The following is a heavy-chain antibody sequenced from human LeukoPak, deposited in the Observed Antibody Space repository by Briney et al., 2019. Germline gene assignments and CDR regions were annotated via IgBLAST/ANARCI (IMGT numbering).Heavy chain of an antibody. D-gene: IGHD3-22*01. Sequence: PSETLSLTCTVSGASIRSYYWSWIRQPPGKGLEWVGDMYYSGSTNYNPSLKSRVTISVDTSKNQFSLKLSSVTAADTAVYYCARAGYYYDSSGYYYPNFDYWGQGTLVTVSS. CDR3: ARAGYYYDSSGYYYPNFDY. V-gene: IGHV4-59*01. CDR2: MYYSGST. CDR1: GASIRSYY. J-gene: IGHJ4*02.